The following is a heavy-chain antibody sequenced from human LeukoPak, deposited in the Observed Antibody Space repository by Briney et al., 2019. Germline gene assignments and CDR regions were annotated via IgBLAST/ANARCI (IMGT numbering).Heavy chain of an antibody. D-gene: IGHD6-19*01. Sequence: GESLKICCKGSGYSFTSYWIGWVRQMPGKGLEWMGIIYPGDSDTRYRPSFQGQVTISADKSISTAYLQWSSLKASDTAMYYCARQWWSSGSIYFDYWGQGTLVTVSS. V-gene: IGHV5-51*01. CDR1: GYSFTSYW. CDR3: ARQWWSSGSIYFDY. J-gene: IGHJ4*02. CDR2: IYPGDSDT.